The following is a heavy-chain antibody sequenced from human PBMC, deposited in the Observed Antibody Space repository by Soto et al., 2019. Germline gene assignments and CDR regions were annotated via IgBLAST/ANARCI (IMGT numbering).Heavy chain of an antibody. D-gene: IGHD6-6*01. CDR1: GFSLSTSGVG. J-gene: IGHJ5*02. Sequence: QITLKESGPTLVKPTQTLTLTCTFSGFSLSTSGVGVGWIRQPPGKALEWLALIYWDDDKRYSPSLKSRLTITTDSSIXQVDLTITNMDPVDTATYYCAHSVSSFVNEDWFDPWGQGTLVTVSS. V-gene: IGHV2-5*02. CDR3: AHSVSSFVNEDWFDP. CDR2: IYWDDDK.